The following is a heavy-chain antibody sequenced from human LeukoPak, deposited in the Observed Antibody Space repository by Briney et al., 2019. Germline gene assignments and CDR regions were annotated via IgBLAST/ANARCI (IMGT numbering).Heavy chain of an antibody. CDR3: AIRRIWFGVAYYFDY. CDR1: GGSISSSSYY. V-gene: IGHV4-39*07. J-gene: IGHJ4*02. CDR2: IYHSGST. Sequence: SETLSLTCTVSGGSISSSSYYWGWIRQPPGKGLEWIGEIYHSGSTNYNPSLKSRVTISVDKSKNQFSLKLSSVTAADTAVYYCAIRRIWFGVAYYFDYWGQGTLVTVSS. D-gene: IGHD3-10*01.